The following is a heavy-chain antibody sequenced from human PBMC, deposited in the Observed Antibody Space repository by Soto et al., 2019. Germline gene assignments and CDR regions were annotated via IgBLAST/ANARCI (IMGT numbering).Heavy chain of an antibody. D-gene: IGHD3-10*01. CDR3: ARTLRGRGVKYFDD. CDR1: GDSVSSNSAA. J-gene: IGHJ4*02. CDR2: TYYRSKWHY. Sequence: PSQTLSLTCAISGDSVSSNSAAWNWVRQSPSRGLEWLGRTYYRSKWHYDYAPSVRSRITINPDTSKNHFSLQLNSVSPEDAAVYYCARTLRGRGVKYFDDWGQGTLVTVSS. V-gene: IGHV6-1*01.